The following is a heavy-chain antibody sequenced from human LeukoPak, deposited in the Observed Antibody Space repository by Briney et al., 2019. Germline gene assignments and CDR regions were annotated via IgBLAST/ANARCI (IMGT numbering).Heavy chain of an antibody. CDR3: ARRLTGYYYGSGSYRKSFDY. CDR1: GYSISNNFY. V-gene: IGHV4-38-2*02. J-gene: IGHJ4*02. D-gene: IGHD3-10*01. Sequence: SETLSLTCTVSGYSISNNFYWAWIRQSPGKGLEWIVSINHSWSTYYNPSLKSRVTISVDTSKNQFSLKLSSVTAADTAVYYCARRLTGYYYGSGSYRKSFDYWGQGTLVTVSS. CDR2: INHSWST.